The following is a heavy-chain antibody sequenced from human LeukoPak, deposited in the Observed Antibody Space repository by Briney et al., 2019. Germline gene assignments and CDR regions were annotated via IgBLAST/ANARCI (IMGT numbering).Heavy chain of an antibody. Sequence: SETLSLTCAVSGGSISSSNWRSWVRQPPGKGLEWIGEIYHSGSTNYNPSLKSRVTISVDKSKNQFSLKLSSVTAADTAVYYCAREVYSSSWYDYWGQGTLVTVSS. D-gene: IGHD6-13*01. V-gene: IGHV4-4*02. J-gene: IGHJ4*02. CDR1: GGSISSSNW. CDR3: AREVYSSSWYDY. CDR2: IYHSGST.